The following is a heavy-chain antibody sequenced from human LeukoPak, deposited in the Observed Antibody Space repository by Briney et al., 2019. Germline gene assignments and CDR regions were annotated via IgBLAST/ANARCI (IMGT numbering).Heavy chain of an antibody. V-gene: IGHV1-18*01. Sequence: ASVKVSCKVSGYTFTSYGISWVRQAPGQGLEWMGWISAYNGNTNYAQKLQGRVTMTTDTSTSTAYMELRSLRSDDTAVYYCARVPINYGSGIGWFDPWGQGTLVTASS. CDR1: GYTFTSYG. CDR2: ISAYNGNT. D-gene: IGHD3-10*01. J-gene: IGHJ5*02. CDR3: ARVPINYGSGIGWFDP.